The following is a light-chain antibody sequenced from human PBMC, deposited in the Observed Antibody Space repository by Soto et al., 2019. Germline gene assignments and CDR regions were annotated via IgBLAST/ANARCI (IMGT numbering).Light chain of an antibody. CDR1: QSISSSY. Sequence: EIVLTQSPGTLSLSPGERATLSCRASQSISSSYLAWYLQRPGQDPSLLIYGASSRATGIPDRFSGSGSGTAFTLTISRLEPEDFPVYYCQHFISSPLSFGGGTRWIS. J-gene: IGKJ4*01. CDR2: GAS. CDR3: QHFISSPLS. V-gene: IGKV3-20*01.